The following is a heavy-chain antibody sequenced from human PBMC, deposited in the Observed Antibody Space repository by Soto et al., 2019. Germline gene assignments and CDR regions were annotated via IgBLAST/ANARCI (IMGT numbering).Heavy chain of an antibody. J-gene: IGHJ3*02. CDR2: ISAYNGNT. CDR1: GYTFTSYG. D-gene: IGHD2-15*01. CDR3: ARGHDSTAFDI. Sequence: SVKGACKAAGYTFTSYGISCVRQAPGQGLEWMGWISAYNGNTNYAQKLQGRVTMTTDTSTSTAYMELRSLRSDDTAVYYCARGHDSTAFDIWGQGTMVTVSS. V-gene: IGHV1-18*04.